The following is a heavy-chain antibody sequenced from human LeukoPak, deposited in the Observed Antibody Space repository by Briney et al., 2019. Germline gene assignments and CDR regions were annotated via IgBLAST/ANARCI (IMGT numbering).Heavy chain of an antibody. J-gene: IGHJ6*02. Sequence: SETLSLTCAVYGGSFSGYYWSWIRQPPGKGLEWIGEINHSGSTNYNPSLKSRVTISVDTSKNQFSLKLSSVTAADTAVYYCARVYYGSGRSRRVRDYYYGMDVWGQGTTVTVSS. D-gene: IGHD3-10*01. CDR1: GGSFSGYY. CDR3: ARVYYGSGRSRRVRDYYYGMDV. V-gene: IGHV4-34*01. CDR2: INHSGST.